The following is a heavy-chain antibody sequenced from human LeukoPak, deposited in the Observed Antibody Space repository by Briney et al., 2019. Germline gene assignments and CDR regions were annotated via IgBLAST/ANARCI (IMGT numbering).Heavy chain of an antibody. J-gene: IGHJ5*02. D-gene: IGHD2-15*01. Sequence: GGSLRLSCAASGFTFSSYEMNWVRQAPGKGREWVSYISSSGTTIYYADFVKGRFTISRDNAKNSLYLQMNSLRAEDTAVYYCARVGVVVAATGNLWFDPWGQGTLVTVSS. CDR2: ISSSGTTI. CDR1: GFTFSSYE. CDR3: ARVGVVVAATGNLWFDP. V-gene: IGHV3-48*03.